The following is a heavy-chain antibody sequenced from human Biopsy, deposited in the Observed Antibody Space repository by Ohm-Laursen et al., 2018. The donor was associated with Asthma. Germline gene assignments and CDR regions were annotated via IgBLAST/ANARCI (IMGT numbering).Heavy chain of an antibody. CDR1: GFTFSNYG. V-gene: IGHV3-30*03. D-gene: IGHD6-6*01. CDR3: ARGKTWGRSYYFDY. J-gene: IGHJ4*02. CDR2: IFFDGSNK. Sequence: SLRLSCAASGFTFSNYGMHWVRQAPGKGLEWVAGIFFDGSNKYYADSVKGRFTISRDNSKDTLYLQVNSLRGDDTAVYYCARGKTWGRSYYFDYWGRGTLVTVSS.